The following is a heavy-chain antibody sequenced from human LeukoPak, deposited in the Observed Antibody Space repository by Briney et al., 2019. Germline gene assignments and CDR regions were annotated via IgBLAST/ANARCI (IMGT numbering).Heavy chain of an antibody. CDR1: GFTFSSYA. J-gene: IGHJ4*02. Sequence: GGSLRLSCAASGFTFSSYAMHWGRQAPGKGLEWVALISYDGSNKYYADSVKGRFTISRDNSKNTLYLQMNSLRAEDTAVYYCARDVTGAHYDSSGYFPPLGYFHYWGQGTLVTVSS. CDR3: ARDVTGAHYDSSGYFPPLGYFHY. CDR2: ISYDGSNK. D-gene: IGHD3-22*01. V-gene: IGHV3-30-3*01.